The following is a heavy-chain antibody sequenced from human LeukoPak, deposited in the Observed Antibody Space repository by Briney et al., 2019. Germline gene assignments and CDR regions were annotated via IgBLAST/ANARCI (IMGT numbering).Heavy chain of an antibody. CDR1: GGSISSSSYY. CDR3: ARQRINIDAFDI. CDR2: IYYSGST. J-gene: IGHJ3*02. D-gene: IGHD3-3*02. V-gene: IGHV4-39*01. Sequence: SETLSLTCTVSGGSISSSSYYWGWIRQPPGKGLEWIGSIYYSGSTYYNPSLKSRVTISVDTSKNQFSLKLSSVTAADTAVYYCARQRINIDAFDIWGQGTMVTVSS.